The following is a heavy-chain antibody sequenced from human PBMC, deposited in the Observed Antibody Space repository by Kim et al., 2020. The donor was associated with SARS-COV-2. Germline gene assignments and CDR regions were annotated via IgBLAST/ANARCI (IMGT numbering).Heavy chain of an antibody. Sequence: GGSLRLSCAASGFTFSSHGMHWVRQAPGKGLEWVAVISYDGSNKYYADSVKGRFTISRDNSKNTLYLQMNSLRAEDTAVYYCAKDLEWYYYYGMDVWGQGTTVTVSS. J-gene: IGHJ6*02. D-gene: IGHD3-3*01. CDR2: ISYDGSNK. CDR1: GFTFSSHG. V-gene: IGHV3-30*18. CDR3: AKDLEWYYYYGMDV.